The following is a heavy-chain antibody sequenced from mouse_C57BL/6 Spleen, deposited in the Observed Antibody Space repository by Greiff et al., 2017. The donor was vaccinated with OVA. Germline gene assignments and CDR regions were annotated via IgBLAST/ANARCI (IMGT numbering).Heavy chain of an antibody. CDR1: GYTFTSYW. Sequence: QVQLQQSGAELVKPGASVKLSCKASGYTFTSYWMHWVKQRPGQGLEWIGMIHPNSGSTNYNEKFKSKATLTVDKSSSTAYMQLSSLTSEDSAVYYCARDSSHAKGYWGQGTTLTVSS. D-gene: IGHD3-2*02. J-gene: IGHJ2*01. V-gene: IGHV1-64*01. CDR2: IHPNSGST. CDR3: ARDSSHAKGY.